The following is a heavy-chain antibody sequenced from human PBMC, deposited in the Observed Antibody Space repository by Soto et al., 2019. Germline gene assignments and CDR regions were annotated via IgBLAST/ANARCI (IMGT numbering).Heavy chain of an antibody. CDR2: IIPLFGTT. CDR3: AGELVFWKLSVV. D-gene: IGHD1-1*01. CDR1: GDTFKNCV. V-gene: IGHV1-69*01. Sequence: QVQVVQSGVEVRRPGSSVKVSCKASGDTFKNCVISWVRQAPGQGLEWMGGIIPLFGTTDFAQRFQGRLTITTDESTTTAYMALSRLRSADTSTYYCAGELVFWKLSVVWGQGTTVIVSS. J-gene: IGHJ6*02.